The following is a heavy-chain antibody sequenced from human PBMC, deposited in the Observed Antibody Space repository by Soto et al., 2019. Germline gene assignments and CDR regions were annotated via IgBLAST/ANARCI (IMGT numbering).Heavy chain of an antibody. V-gene: IGHV3-7*01. D-gene: IGHD3-16*02. J-gene: IGHJ4*02. CDR1: GFTFGTYR. CDR2: IKGDGSEK. CDR3: ATSLI. Sequence: EVQLVESGGGLVQPGGSLRLSCAASGFTFGTYRMNWVRQAPGKGLEWVANIKGDGSEKNYVDAVKGRFTISRDNARNSLYLQMNSLRAEDTAVYYCATSLIRGQGALVTVSS.